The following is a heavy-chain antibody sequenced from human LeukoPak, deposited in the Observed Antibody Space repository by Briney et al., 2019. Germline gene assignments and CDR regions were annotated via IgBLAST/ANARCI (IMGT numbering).Heavy chain of an antibody. CDR1: GDSISSYY. CDR3: ARSRGYFDY. D-gene: IGHD6-13*01. Sequence: SETLSLTCTVSGDSISSYYWSWIRQPPGKGLEWIGYIYYSGSTNYNPSLKSRVTISVDTSKNQFSLKLSSVTAADTALYYCARSRGYFDYWGQGTLVTVSS. J-gene: IGHJ4*02. V-gene: IGHV4-59*01. CDR2: IYYSGST.